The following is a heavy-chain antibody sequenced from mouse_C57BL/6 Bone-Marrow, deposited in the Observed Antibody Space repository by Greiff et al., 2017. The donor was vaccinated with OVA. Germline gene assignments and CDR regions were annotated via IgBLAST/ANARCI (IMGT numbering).Heavy chain of an antibody. J-gene: IGHJ4*01. CDR1: GFNIKDYY. Sequence: EVQLQQSGAELVRPGASVKLSCTASGFNIKDYYMHWVKQRPEQGLEWIGRIDPEDGDTEYAPMFQGQATMTADTSSNTAYLPLSSLTSEDTAVYYCTTSYDYGAMDYWGQGTSVTVSA. D-gene: IGHD2-4*01. V-gene: IGHV14-1*01. CDR3: TTSYDYGAMDY. CDR2: IDPEDGDT.